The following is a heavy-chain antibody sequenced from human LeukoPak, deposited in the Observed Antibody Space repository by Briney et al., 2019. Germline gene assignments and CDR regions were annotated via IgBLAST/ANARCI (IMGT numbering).Heavy chain of an antibody. CDR2: IKTKTDGETT. D-gene: IGHD1-26*01. CDR3: TPSIVGATTFDY. V-gene: IGHV3-15*01. CDR1: GFTFSSYA. Sequence: GGSLRLSCAASGFTFSSYAMSWVRQAPGKGLEWVGRIKTKTDGETTDYASPVKGRFTISRDDSKNTLYLQMNSLKTEDTAVYFCTPSIVGATTFDYWGQGTLVTVSS. J-gene: IGHJ4*02.